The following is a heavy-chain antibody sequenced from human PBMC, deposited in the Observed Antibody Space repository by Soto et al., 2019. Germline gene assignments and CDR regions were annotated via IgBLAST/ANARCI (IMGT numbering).Heavy chain of an antibody. Sequence: QVQLPESGPGLVKPSETLSLTCTVSGGSISTSYWRWIRQPPGKGLVWVGYIHYSGSTNYNPSLNSRITISLDTAKNQFSLELTSVTAADTAVYYCARHSTGLDVWGKGTTVTVSS. V-gene: IGHV4-59*08. CDR3: ARHSTGLDV. J-gene: IGHJ6*04. D-gene: IGHD3-9*01. CDR1: GGSISTSY. CDR2: IHYSGST.